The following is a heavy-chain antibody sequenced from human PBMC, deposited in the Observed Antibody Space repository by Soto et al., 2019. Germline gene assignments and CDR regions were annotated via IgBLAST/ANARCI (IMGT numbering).Heavy chain of an antibody. J-gene: IGHJ4*02. D-gene: IGHD6-6*01. CDR3: ARSIQLAHFDY. V-gene: IGHV2-70*01. CDR1: GFSLSNRGMG. CDR2: IDWDDDK. Sequence: SGPRLENPTQTHTLTFSFSGFSLSNRGMGVSGIRQPPGKALEWLALIDWDDDKYYSTSLKTRLTISKDTSKNQVVLTMTNMDPVDTATYYCARSIQLAHFDYWGQGTLVTVSS.